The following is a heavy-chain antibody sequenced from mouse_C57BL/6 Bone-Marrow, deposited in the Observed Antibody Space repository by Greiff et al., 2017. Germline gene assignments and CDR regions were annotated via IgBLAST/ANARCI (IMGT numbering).Heavy chain of an antibody. CDR2: ISSGGSYT. J-gene: IGHJ1*03. D-gene: IGHD1-1*01. CDR3: ARRGVVATPYWYFDV. Sequence: EVKLQESGGDLVKPGGSLKLSCAASGFTFSSYGMSWVRQTPDKRLEWVATISSGGSYTYYPDSVKGRFTISRDNAKNTLYLQLSGLKSEDTAMYYCARRGVVATPYWYFDVWGTGTTVTVSS. CDR1: GFTFSSYG. V-gene: IGHV5-6*02.